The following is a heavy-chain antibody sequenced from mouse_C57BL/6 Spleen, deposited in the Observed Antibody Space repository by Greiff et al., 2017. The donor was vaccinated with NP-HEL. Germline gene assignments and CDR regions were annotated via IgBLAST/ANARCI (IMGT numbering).Heavy chain of an antibody. J-gene: IGHJ4*01. V-gene: IGHV1-82*01. Sequence: VQLQESGPELVKPGASVKISCKASGYAFSSSWMNWVKQRPGKGLEWIGRIYPGDGDTNYNGKFKGKATLTADKSSSTAYMQLSSLTSEDSAVYSCARPRHEDYAMDYWGQGTSVTVSS. CDR1: GYAFSSSW. CDR3: ARPRHEDYAMDY. CDR2: IYPGDGDT.